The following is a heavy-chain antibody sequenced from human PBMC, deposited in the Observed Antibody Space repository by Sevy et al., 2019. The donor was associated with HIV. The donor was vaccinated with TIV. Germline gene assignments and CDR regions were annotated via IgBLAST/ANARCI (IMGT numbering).Heavy chain of an antibody. CDR2: IYWDDIT. Sequence: SGPTLVKPTQTLTLTCTLSGLSLNTRGVGVGWIRQPPGKALEWLALIYWDDITYYRPSLKSRLTITRDTSENQVVVLTMNNMDPVDTATYYCAHNGRDSYYRGIVWGQGVLVTVSS. J-gene: IGHJ4*02. V-gene: IGHV2-5*02. CDR1: GLSLNTRGVG. CDR3: AHNGRDSYYRGIV. D-gene: IGHD1-26*01.